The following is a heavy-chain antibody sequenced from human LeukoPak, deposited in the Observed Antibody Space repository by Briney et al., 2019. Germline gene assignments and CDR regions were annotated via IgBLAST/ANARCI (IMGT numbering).Heavy chain of an antibody. Sequence: ASVKVSCKASGYTFTGYYMHWVRQVPGQGLEWMGRINPNSGGTNYAQKFQGRVTMTRDTSISTAYMELSRLRSDDTAVYYCARDPEGLLWFGPRRIDGDDDYWGQGTLVTVSS. CDR2: INPNSGGT. CDR3: ARDPEGLLWFGPRRIDGDDDY. V-gene: IGHV1-2*06. J-gene: IGHJ4*02. D-gene: IGHD3-10*01. CDR1: GYTFTGYY.